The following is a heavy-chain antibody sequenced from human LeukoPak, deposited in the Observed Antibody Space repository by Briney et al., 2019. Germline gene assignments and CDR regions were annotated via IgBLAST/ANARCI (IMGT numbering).Heavy chain of an antibody. D-gene: IGHD1-26*01. CDR3: ARDMRELHYFDY. Sequence: GGSLRLSCAASGFTFSSYAMHWVRQAPGKGLEWVAVISYDGSNKYYADSVKGRFTISRDNSKNTLFLQMNSLRAEDTAVYYCARDMRELHYFDYWGQGTLIIVSS. CDR1: GFTFSSYA. CDR2: ISYDGSNK. V-gene: IGHV3-30-3*01. J-gene: IGHJ4*02.